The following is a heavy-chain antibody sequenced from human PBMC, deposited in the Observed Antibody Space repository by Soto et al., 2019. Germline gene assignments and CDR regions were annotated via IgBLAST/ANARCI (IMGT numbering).Heavy chain of an antibody. CDR2: ISGSDNST. D-gene: IGHD2-15*01. CDR3: AKAERGRASCYTDVDY. CDR1: GFTFNNKA. Sequence: EVQLLESGGGLVQPGGSLRLSCAASGFTFNNKAMNWFRQTPGKGLEWVSVISGSDNSTYYADSVKGRFTTSRDNSKNTLYLQMNGLRAEDTAVYYCAKAERGRASCYTDVDYWGQGALVTVSS. J-gene: IGHJ4*02. V-gene: IGHV3-23*01.